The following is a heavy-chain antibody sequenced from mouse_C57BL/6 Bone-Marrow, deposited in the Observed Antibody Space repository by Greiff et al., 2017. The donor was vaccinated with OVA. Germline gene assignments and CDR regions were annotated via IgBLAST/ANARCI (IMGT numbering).Heavy chain of an antibody. V-gene: IGHV5-4*01. J-gene: IGHJ2*01. D-gene: IGHD2-2*01. CDR1: GFTFSIYA. CDR3: ARENGYYLDY. Sequence: EVKLVESGGGLVKPGGSLKLSCAASGFTFSIYAMSWVRQTPEKRLEWVATISDGGSYTYYPDNVKGRFTISRDNAKNNLYLQMSHLKSEDTAMYYCARENGYYLDYWGQGTTLTVSS. CDR2: ISDGGSYT.